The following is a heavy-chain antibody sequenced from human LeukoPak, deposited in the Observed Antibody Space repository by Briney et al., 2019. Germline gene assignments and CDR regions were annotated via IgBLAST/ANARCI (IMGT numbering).Heavy chain of an antibody. CDR2: ISGSSGST. V-gene: IGHV3-23*01. Sequence: GGSLRLSCAASGFTFSSYPMSWGRQAPGEGLEWVSAISGSSGSTYYANSVKGRFTSSRDNSKNTLYLQMNSLRAEDTAEYYCAKPVTRTYYYYYGMDVWGQGTTVTVSS. CDR1: GFTFSSYP. J-gene: IGHJ6*02. CDR3: AKPVTRTYYYYYGMDV. D-gene: IGHD1-1*01.